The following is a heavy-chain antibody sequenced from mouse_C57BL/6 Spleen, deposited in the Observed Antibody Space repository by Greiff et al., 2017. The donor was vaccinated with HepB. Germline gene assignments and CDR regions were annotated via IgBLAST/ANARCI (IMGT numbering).Heavy chain of an antibody. CDR1: GFNIKNTY. CDR2: IDPANGNT. D-gene: IGHD2-3*01. Sequence: EVQRVESVAELVRPGASVKLSCTASGFNIKNTYMHWVKQRPEQGLEWIGRIDPANGNTKYAPKFQGKATITADTSSNTAYLQLSSLTSEDTAIYYCARSRLYDGYPYYFDYWGQGTTLTVSS. CDR3: ARSRLYDGYPYYFDY. J-gene: IGHJ2*01. V-gene: IGHV14-3*01.